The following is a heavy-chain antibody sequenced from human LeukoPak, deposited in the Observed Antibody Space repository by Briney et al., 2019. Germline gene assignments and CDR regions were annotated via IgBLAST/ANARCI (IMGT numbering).Heavy chain of an antibody. CDR3: ARDVVQRLFSGDY. V-gene: IGHV3-21*01. CDR2: ISSSSSYI. Sequence: GGSLGLSCAASGFTFSSYSMNWVRQAPGKGLEWVSSISSSSSYIYYADSVKGRFTISRDNAKNSLYLQMNSLRAEDTAVYYCARDVVQRLFSGDYWGQGTLVTVSS. J-gene: IGHJ4*02. D-gene: IGHD6-25*01. CDR1: GFTFSSYS.